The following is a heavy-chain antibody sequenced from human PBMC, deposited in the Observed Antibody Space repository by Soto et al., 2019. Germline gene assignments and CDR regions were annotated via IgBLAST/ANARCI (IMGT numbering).Heavy chain of an antibody. CDR1: GFNFNDYG. D-gene: IGHD3-10*01. CDR3: AKDMENGYNPYYYYGMDV. V-gene: IGHV3-9*01. Sequence: GGSLRLSCAASGFNFNDYGMHWVRQAPGKGLEWVSSISWNSVSIGYADSVKGRFTISRDNAKNSLYLQMNSLRAEDTALYYCAKDMENGYNPYYYYGMDVWGQGTTVTVSS. CDR2: ISWNSVSI. J-gene: IGHJ6*02.